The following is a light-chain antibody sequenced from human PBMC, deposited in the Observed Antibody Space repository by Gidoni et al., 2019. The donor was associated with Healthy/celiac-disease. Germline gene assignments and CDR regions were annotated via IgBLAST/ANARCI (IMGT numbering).Light chain of an antibody. CDR2: AAS. CDR3: QQSNSTPLT. V-gene: IGKV1-39*01. Sequence: IQMTQTPSSLSASVGDIVTITCRASQSISSYLNWYQQKPGKAPKLLIYAASSLQSGVPARFSGSGSGTDFTLTISSLQPEDFAAYYCQQSNSTPLTFGQGTKLEIK. CDR1: QSISSY. J-gene: IGKJ2*01.